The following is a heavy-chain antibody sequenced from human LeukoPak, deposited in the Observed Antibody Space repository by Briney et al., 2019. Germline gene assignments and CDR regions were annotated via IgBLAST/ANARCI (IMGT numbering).Heavy chain of an antibody. D-gene: IGHD5-18*01. CDR3: AKSLGYSYGHPFDY. Sequence: GGSLRPSCAASGFTFSSYAMSWVRQAPGKGLEWVSAISGSGGSTYYADSVKGRFTISRDNSKNTLYLQMNSLRAEDTAVYYCAKSLGYSYGHPFDYWGQGTLVTVSS. J-gene: IGHJ4*02. V-gene: IGHV3-23*01. CDR1: GFTFSSYA. CDR2: ISGSGGST.